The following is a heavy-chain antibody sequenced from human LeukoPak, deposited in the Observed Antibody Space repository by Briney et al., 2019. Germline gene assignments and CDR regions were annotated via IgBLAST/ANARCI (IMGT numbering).Heavy chain of an antibody. Sequence: SVKVSCKASGGTFSSYAISWVRQAPGQGLEWMGGIIPIFGTANYAQKFQGRVTITADESTSTAYMELSSLRSEDTAVYYCAREYPYYDILTGYYRAHYMDVWGKGTTVTVSS. D-gene: IGHD3-9*01. CDR1: GGTFSSYA. V-gene: IGHV1-69*01. CDR3: AREYPYYDILTGYYRAHYMDV. J-gene: IGHJ6*03. CDR2: IIPIFGTA.